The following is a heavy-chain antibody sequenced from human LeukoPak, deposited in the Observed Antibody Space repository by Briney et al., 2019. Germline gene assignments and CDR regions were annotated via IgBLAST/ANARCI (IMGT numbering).Heavy chain of an antibody. V-gene: IGHV4-59*01. Sequence: PSETLSLTCTVSGGSISSYYWSWIRQPPGKGLEWIGYIYYSGSTNYNPSLKSRVTISVDTSKNQFSLKLSSVTAADTAVYYCARDQRSLFDVWGQGSLVIVSS. J-gene: IGHJ4*02. D-gene: IGHD1-26*01. CDR3: ARDQRSLFDV. CDR2: IYYSGST. CDR1: GGSISSYY.